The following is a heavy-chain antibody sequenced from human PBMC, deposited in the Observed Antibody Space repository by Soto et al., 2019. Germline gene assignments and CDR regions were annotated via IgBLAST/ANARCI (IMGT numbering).Heavy chain of an antibody. CDR1: GASISNGYYS. CDR2: IHSGGTT. J-gene: IGHJ4*02. Sequence: QVQLQEPGPRLVEPSHTLSLTCTVSGASISNGYYSWSWIRQSPGTGPEWIGHIHSGGTTYSNPSLKSRLTISVDMSKNQFSLKLSSLTAADTAVYYCARGPSGDKVDYWGQGTLVTVSS. V-gene: IGHV4-30-4*01. CDR3: ARGPSGDKVDY. D-gene: IGHD1-26*01.